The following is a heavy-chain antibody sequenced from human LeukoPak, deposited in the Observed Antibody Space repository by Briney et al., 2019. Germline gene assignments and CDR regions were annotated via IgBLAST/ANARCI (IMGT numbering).Heavy chain of an antibody. CDR1: GFTFSSYA. CDR2: ISGSGGST. D-gene: IGHD6-13*01. Sequence: GGSLRLSCAASGFTFSSYAMSWVRQAPGKGLGWVSAISGSGGSTYYADSVKGRFTISRDNSKNTLYLQMNSLRAEDTAVYYCAKDPYPDSSSWYNWFDPWGQGTLVTVSS. CDR3: AKDPYPDSSSWYNWFDP. J-gene: IGHJ5*02. V-gene: IGHV3-23*01.